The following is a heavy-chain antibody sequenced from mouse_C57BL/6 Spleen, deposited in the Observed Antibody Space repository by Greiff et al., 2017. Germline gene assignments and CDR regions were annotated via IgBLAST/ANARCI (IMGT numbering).Heavy chain of an antibody. J-gene: IGHJ2*02. Sequence: EVQLQQSGPELVKPGASVTIPCKASGYTFTDYNLDWVKQSHGKRLEWIGDINPNNGGTIYTQKFKGKSTFTVANSYSTSYMEHRSLSSEDTAVYYCARGPYYYGSRYYIDYWGKGTSLTVSS. V-gene: IGHV1-18*01. D-gene: IGHD1-1*01. CDR2: INPNNGGT. CDR3: ARGPYYYGSRYYIDY. CDR1: GYTFTDYN.